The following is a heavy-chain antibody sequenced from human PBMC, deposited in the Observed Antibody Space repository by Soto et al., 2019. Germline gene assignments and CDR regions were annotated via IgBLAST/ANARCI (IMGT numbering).Heavy chain of an antibody. V-gene: IGHV1-46*03. CDR2: VNPSGGST. CDR1: GYTFTSLS. J-gene: IGHJ3*02. CDR3: ARSLTGHHDAFAI. Sequence: ALAKVSSLASGYTFTSLSVLWVRQAPGQGLDWMGIVNPSGGSTSYAQKFQARVTMTRDTSTSTVNMELSSLRSEDTAVYYCARSLTGHHDAFAIWGQGTMVTVSS.